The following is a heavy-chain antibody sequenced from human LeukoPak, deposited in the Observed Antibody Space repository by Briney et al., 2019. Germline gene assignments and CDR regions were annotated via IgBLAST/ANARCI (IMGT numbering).Heavy chain of an antibody. V-gene: IGHV3-53*01. D-gene: IGHD1-26*01. CDR3: AREVGATYAFDY. Sequence: GGSLRLSCAVSGFTVSSNYMSWVRQAPGQGLESVSVIYSGGSTYYADSVKGRFTISIDNSKTTLYPQMNSLRAEETAVYYCAREVGATYAFDYWGQGIVVTASS. J-gene: IGHJ4*02. CDR1: GFTVSSNY. CDR2: IYSGGST.